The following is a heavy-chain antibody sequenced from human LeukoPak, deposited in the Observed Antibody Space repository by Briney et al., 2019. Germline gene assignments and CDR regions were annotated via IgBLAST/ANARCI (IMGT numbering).Heavy chain of an antibody. D-gene: IGHD3-22*01. CDR1: GFTFSSYA. Sequence: GGSLRLSCAASGFTFSSYAMHWVRQAPGKGLEWVAVISYDGSNKYYADSVKGRFTISRDNSKTKLYLQMNSLRAEDTAVYYCARDFSNGYFDSWGQGTLVTVSS. J-gene: IGHJ4*02. V-gene: IGHV3-30-3*01. CDR3: ARDFSNGYFDS. CDR2: ISYDGSNK.